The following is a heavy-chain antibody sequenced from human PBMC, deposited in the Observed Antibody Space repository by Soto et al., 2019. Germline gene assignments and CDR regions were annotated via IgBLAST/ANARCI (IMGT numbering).Heavy chain of an antibody. V-gene: IGHV3-30*18. CDR1: GFTFSSYG. J-gene: IGHJ4*02. CDR2: ISYDGSNK. D-gene: IGHD6-6*01. Sequence: QVQLVESGGGVVQPGRSLRLSCAASGFTFSSYGMHWVRQAPGKGLEWVAVISYDGSNKYYADSVKGRFTISRDNSKNTLYLQMHSLRAEDTAVYYCAKDRSSLQDYWGQGTLVTVSS. CDR3: AKDRSSLQDY.